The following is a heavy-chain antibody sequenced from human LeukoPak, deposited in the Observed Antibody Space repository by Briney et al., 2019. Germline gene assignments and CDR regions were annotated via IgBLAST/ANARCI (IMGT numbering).Heavy chain of an antibody. V-gene: IGHV1-46*01. J-gene: IGHJ4*02. CDR1: GYTFTSYY. CDR3: ARGHYDSSGYYNYFDY. D-gene: IGHD3-22*01. CDR2: INPSGGST. Sequence: ASVKVSCKASGYTFTSYYMHWVRQAPGQGLEWMGIINPSGGSTSYAQKFQGRVTMTRDMSTSTAYMELSSLRSEDTAVYYCARGHYDSSGYYNYFDYWGQGTLVTVSS.